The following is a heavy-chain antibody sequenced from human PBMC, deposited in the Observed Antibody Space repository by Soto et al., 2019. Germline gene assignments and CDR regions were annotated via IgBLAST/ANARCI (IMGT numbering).Heavy chain of an antibody. D-gene: IGHD3-3*01. Sequence: ASVKVSCKASGYTFTSYGISWVRQAPGQGLEWMGWISAYNGNTNYAQKLQGRVTMTTDTSTSTAYMELRSPRSDDTAVYYCARDSPEVRFLEWLSQSADYYYGMDVWGQGTTVTVSS. J-gene: IGHJ6*02. CDR1: GYTFTSYG. V-gene: IGHV1-18*01. CDR3: ARDSPEVRFLEWLSQSADYYYGMDV. CDR2: ISAYNGNT.